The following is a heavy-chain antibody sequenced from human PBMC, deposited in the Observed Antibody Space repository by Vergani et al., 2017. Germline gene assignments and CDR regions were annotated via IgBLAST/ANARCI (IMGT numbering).Heavy chain of an antibody. V-gene: IGHV3-64*01. CDR2: ISSNGGST. Sequence: EVQLVESGGGLVQPGGSLRLSCAASGFTFSSYAMHWVRQAPGKGLEYVSAISSNGGSTYYANSVKGRFTISRDNSKNTLYLQMGSLRAEDMAVYYCARSIAAAGFYYYYGMDVWGQGTTVTVSS. CDR3: ARSIAAAGFYYYYGMDV. CDR1: GFTFSSYA. D-gene: IGHD6-13*01. J-gene: IGHJ6*02.